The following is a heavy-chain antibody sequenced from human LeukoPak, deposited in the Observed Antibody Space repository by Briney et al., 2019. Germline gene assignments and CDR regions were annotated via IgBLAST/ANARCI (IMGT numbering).Heavy chain of an antibody. CDR1: GGSISSSSYY. D-gene: IGHD3-10*01. CDR2: IYYSGST. Sequence: SETLSLTCTVSGGSISSSSYYWGWIRQPPGKGLEWIGSIYYSGSTYYNPSLKSRVTISVDTSKNQFSLKLSSVTAADTAVYYCARLFYGSGSRYFDSWGQGTLVTVSS. V-gene: IGHV4-39*07. J-gene: IGHJ4*02. CDR3: ARLFYGSGSRYFDS.